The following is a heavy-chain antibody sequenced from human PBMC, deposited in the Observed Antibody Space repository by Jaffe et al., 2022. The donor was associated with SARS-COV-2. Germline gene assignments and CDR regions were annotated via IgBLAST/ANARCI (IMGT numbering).Heavy chain of an antibody. Sequence: EVQLVESGGGLVKPGGSLRLSCAASGFTFSSYSMNWVRQAPGKGLEWVSSISSSSSYIYYADSVKGRFTISRDNAKNSLYLQMNSLRAEDTAVYYCAVSYSSSSTVFPDYWGQGTLVTVSS. CDR1: GFTFSSYS. D-gene: IGHD6-6*01. V-gene: IGHV3-21*01. CDR2: ISSSSSYI. J-gene: IGHJ4*02. CDR3: AVSYSSSSTVFPDY.